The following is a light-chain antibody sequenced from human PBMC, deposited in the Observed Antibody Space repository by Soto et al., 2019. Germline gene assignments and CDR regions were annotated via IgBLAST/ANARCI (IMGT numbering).Light chain of an antibody. CDR1: AGAVTSAYY. Sequence: QTVVTQEPSLTVSPGGTVTLTCASIAGAVTSAYYTNWLQQKPGQAPRALIYSTSEKHSWTPARFSGSLLGGKAALTLSAAQPEYEADYYGLLYYGGAQVLFGGGTKLTVL. V-gene: IGLV7-43*01. CDR3: LLYYGGAQVL. CDR2: STS. J-gene: IGLJ2*01.